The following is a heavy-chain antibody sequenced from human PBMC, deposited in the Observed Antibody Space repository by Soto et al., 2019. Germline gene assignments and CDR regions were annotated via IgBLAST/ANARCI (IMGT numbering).Heavy chain of an antibody. CDR1: GDSFTSYW. CDR3: ARQGGQQLVHYYYYYYGMDV. D-gene: IGHD6-13*01. V-gene: IGHV5-51*01. Sequence: PGESLKISCKGSGDSFTSYWIGWVRQMPGKGLEWMGIIYPGDSDTRYSPSFQGQVTISADKSISTAYLQWSSLKASDTAMYYCARQGGQQLVHYYYYYYGMDVWGQGTTVTAPQ. CDR2: IYPGDSDT. J-gene: IGHJ6*01.